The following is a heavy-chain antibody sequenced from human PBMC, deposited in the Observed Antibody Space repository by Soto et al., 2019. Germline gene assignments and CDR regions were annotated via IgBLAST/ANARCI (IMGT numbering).Heavy chain of an antibody. V-gene: IGHV4-30-2*01. Sequence: SETLSLTCNVSGGSISSGGYSWSWIRQPPGKGLEWIGYIYHSGSTYYNPSLKSRVTISVDRSKNQFSLKLSSVTAADTAVYYFARTQNWGTDYWGQGTLVTVSS. D-gene: IGHD7-27*01. CDR2: IYHSGST. CDR3: ARTQNWGTDY. J-gene: IGHJ4*02. CDR1: GGSISSGGYS.